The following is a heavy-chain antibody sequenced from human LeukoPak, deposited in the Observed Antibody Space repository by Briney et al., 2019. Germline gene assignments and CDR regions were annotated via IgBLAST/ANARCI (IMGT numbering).Heavy chain of an antibody. J-gene: IGHJ4*02. CDR1: GFTFSSYS. V-gene: IGHV3-21*01. Sequence: PGGSLRLSCAASGFTFSSYSMNWVRQAPGKGLEWVSSISSSSSYIYYADSVKGRFTISRDNAKNSLYLQMNSLRAEDTAVYYCAREDIAAAYFDYWGQGTLVTVSS. CDR2: ISSSSSYI. CDR3: AREDIAAAYFDY. D-gene: IGHD6-13*01.